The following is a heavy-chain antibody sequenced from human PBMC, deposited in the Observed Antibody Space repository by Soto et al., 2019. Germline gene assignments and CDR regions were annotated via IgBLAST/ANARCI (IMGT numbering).Heavy chain of an antibody. CDR3: ARLPFPWGWFDP. Sequence: QVQLVESGGGLVKPGGSLRLSCAASGIIFSDYMSWVRQAPGKGLEWLSYISGSGRTIYSADSVKGRFTISRDNATNLLHLQMNNLRAEDTAVYYCARLPFPWGWFDPWGQGTLVTVSS. CDR1: GIIFSDY. D-gene: IGHD3-16*01. J-gene: IGHJ5*02. CDR2: ISGSGRTI. V-gene: IGHV3-11*01.